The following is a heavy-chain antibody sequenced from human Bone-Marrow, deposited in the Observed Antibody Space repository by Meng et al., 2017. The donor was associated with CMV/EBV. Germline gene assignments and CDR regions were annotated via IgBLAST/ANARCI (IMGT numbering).Heavy chain of an antibody. Sequence: GGSLRLSCAASGFTFSSYWMSWVRQAPGKGLEWVAVISYDGSNKYYADSVKGRFTISRDNSKNTLYLQMNSLRAEDTAVYYCARDTEYYDFWSGYSGGSYYYYGMDVWGQGTTVTVSS. CDR2: ISYDGSNK. CDR3: ARDTEYYDFWSGYSGGSYYYYGMDV. D-gene: IGHD3-3*01. J-gene: IGHJ6*02. CDR1: GFTFSSYW. V-gene: IGHV3-30-3*01.